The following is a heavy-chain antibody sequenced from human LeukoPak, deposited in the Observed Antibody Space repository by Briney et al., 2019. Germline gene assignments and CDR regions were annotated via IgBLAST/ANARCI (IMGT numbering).Heavy chain of an antibody. V-gene: IGHV1-8*02. Sequence: EASVKVSCKASGYTFTGYYMHWVRQAPGQGLEWMGWINPNSGNTGYAQKFQDRVTMTRNTSISTAYLELSSLGSEDTAMYYCASALKRGSAGTLIDHWGQGTLVTVSS. D-gene: IGHD6-13*01. CDR1: GYTFTGYY. J-gene: IGHJ4*02. CDR3: ASALKRGSAGTLIDH. CDR2: INPNSGNT.